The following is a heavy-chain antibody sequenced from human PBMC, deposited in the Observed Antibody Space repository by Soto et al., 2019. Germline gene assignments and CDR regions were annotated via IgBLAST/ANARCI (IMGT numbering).Heavy chain of an antibody. CDR1: GFSFSGSA. D-gene: IGHD3-22*01. CDR3: TRNNYDSSGSPGDY. V-gene: IGHV3-73*01. Sequence: GGSLRLSCAASGFSFSGSAMHWVRQASGKGLEWIGRIRSKINSYATAYGASVKGRFTISRDDSKNTAYLQMNSLKIEDTAVYYCTRNNYDSSGSPGDYWGQGTLVTVSS. CDR2: IRSKINSYAT. J-gene: IGHJ4*02.